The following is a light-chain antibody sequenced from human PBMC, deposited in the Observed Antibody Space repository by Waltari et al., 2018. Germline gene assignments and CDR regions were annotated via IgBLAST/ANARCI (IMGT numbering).Light chain of an antibody. Sequence: QSALTQPASVSGPPGQSTTIPCAGPSGDVGADNFLPWYQQQPDKAPTLMIYDVTYRPSGVSNRFSGSKSGNTASLTISGLQAEDEADYYCNSYTSRGTHVFGTGTKVTVL. CDR3: NSYTSRGTHV. V-gene: IGLV2-14*01. J-gene: IGLJ1*01. CDR1: SGDVGADNF. CDR2: DVT.